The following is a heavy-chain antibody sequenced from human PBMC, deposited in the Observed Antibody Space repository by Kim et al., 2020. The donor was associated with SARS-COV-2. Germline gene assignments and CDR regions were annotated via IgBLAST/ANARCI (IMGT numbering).Heavy chain of an antibody. V-gene: IGHV3-33*01. CDR1: GLPFSASG. J-gene: IGHJ4*02. Sequence: GGSLRLSCAASGLPFSASGMHWVRQAPGTGLEWVAMIWSAGTKEYYADSVKGRITISRDNSKNTVYLQMNSLRAEDTAVYYCARDKGERYSDYWGQGTLVSVS. CDR2: IWSAGTKE. CDR3: ARDKGERYSDY. D-gene: IGHD3-16*01.